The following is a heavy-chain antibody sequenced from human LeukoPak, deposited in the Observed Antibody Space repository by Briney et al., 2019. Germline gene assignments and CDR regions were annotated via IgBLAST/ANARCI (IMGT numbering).Heavy chain of an antibody. CDR2: IIPILGIA. CDR1: AATFSSYA. Sequence: SVNLSCNASAATFSSYAISWVRQAPGQGLEWMGRIIPILGIANYAQKFQGRVTITADKSTSTAYMELSSLRSEDTAVYYCARVPPYCSGGSCSRGAFDIWGQGTMVTVSS. J-gene: IGHJ3*02. CDR3: ARVPPYCSGGSCSRGAFDI. D-gene: IGHD2-15*01. V-gene: IGHV1-69*04.